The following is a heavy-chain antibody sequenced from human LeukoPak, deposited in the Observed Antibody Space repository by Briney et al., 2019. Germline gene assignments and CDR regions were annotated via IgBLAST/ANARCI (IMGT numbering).Heavy chain of an antibody. J-gene: IGHJ4*02. V-gene: IGHV3-21*01. D-gene: IGHD5-18*01. Sequence: GGSLRLSCAASGFTFSNYNMNWVRQAPGKGLEWVSSISSSSDYIYYADSVKGRFTISRDNARKSLYLQMNSLRAEDTAVYYCARDLYNYALIWGQGTLVTVSS. CDR1: GFTFSNYN. CDR2: ISSSSDYI. CDR3: ARDLYNYALI.